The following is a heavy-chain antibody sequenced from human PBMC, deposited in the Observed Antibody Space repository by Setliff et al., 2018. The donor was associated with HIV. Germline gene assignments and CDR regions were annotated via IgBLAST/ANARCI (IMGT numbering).Heavy chain of an antibody. D-gene: IGHD4-17*01. Sequence: SETLSLTCDVSGFSISSRYYWGWIRQSPGKGLEWIGRIYTSGSTNYNPSLKSRVTMSVDTSKNQFSLKLSSVTAADTAVYYCARDGDVYGGNSVFAIDYWGQGTLVTVSS. CDR1: GFSISSRYY. J-gene: IGHJ4*02. CDR2: IYTSGST. CDR3: ARDGDVYGGNSVFAIDY. V-gene: IGHV4-38-2*02.